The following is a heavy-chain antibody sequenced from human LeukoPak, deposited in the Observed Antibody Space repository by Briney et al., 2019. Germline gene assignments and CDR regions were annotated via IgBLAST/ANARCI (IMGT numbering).Heavy chain of an antibody. J-gene: IGHJ2*01. CDR3: ARDLGSSWPRWYFDL. CDR2: IYYSGYT. D-gene: IGHD6-13*01. V-gene: IGHV4-59*01. CDR1: GGSISSYY. Sequence: PSETLSLTCTVSGGSISSYYWSWIRQPPGKGLEWIGYIYYSGYTNSNPSLRGRVTISVDTSKNQFSLRLSSVTAADTAMYFCARDLGSSWPRWYFDLWGRGTLVTVSS.